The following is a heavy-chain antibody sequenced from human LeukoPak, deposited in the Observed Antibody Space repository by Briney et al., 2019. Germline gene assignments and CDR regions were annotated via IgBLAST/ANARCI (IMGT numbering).Heavy chain of an antibody. CDR3: ARAGVLLWFGEPPNFDY. CDR1: GYTFTSYG. CDR2: ISAYNGNT. Sequence: GASVKVSCKASGYTFTSYGISWVRQAPGQGLEWMGWISAYNGNTNYAQKLQGRVTMTTDTSTSTAYMELRSLRSDDTAVYYCARAGVLLWFGEPPNFDYWGQGTLVTVSS. V-gene: IGHV1-18*01. D-gene: IGHD3-10*01. J-gene: IGHJ4*02.